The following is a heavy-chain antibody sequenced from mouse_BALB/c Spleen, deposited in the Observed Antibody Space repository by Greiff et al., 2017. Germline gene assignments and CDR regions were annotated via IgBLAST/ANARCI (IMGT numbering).Heavy chain of an antibody. CDR1: GYTFTSYW. J-gene: IGHJ4*01. CDR3: TRGRPYAMDY. Sequence: LQQPGSELVRPGASVKLSCKASGYTFTSYWMHWVKQRHGQGLEWIGNIYPGSCSTNYDEKFKSKGTLTVDTSSSTAYMHLSSLTSEDSAVYYCTRGRPYAMDYWGQGTSVTVSS. CDR2: IYPGSCST. V-gene: IGHV1S22*01.